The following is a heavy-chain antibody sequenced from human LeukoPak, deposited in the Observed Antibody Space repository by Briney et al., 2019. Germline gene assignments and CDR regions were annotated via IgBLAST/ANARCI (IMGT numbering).Heavy chain of an antibody. Sequence: PSETLSLTCTVSGGSISSYYWSWIRQPPGKGLEWIGYIYYSGSTNYNPSLKSRVTISVDTSKNQFSLKLSSVTAADTAVYYCARTSYYFWSGYYYFDYWGQGTLVTVSS. V-gene: IGHV4-59*01. CDR3: ARTSYYFWSGYYYFDY. CDR2: IYYSGST. D-gene: IGHD3-3*01. CDR1: GGSISSYY. J-gene: IGHJ4*02.